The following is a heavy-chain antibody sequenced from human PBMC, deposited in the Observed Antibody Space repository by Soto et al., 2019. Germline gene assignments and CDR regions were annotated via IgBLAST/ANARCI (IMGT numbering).Heavy chain of an antibody. J-gene: IGHJ5*02. CDR2: IYYSGIT. Sequence: SQTKSLTSTVSGGKIRSYCLRWISEPPGKGLEWIGYIYYSGITKYSPSLKSRVTISVDTSKNQFSLKLSSVTAADTAVYYCARDSGSGSYSYNYFDPWGQGTLVTVSS. D-gene: IGHD3-10*01. V-gene: IGHV4-59*01. CDR3: ARDSGSGSYSYNYFDP. CDR1: GGKIRSYC.